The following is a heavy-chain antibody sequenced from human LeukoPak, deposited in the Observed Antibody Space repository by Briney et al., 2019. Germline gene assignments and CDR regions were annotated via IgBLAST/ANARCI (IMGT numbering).Heavy chain of an antibody. CDR1: GFTFSSYG. CDR3: ANDATTVTNRLRTYYYYYMDV. J-gene: IGHJ6*03. CDR2: ISYDGSNK. D-gene: IGHD4-17*01. Sequence: GGSLRLSCAASGFTFSSYGMHWVRQAPGKGLEWVAVISYDGSNKYYADSVKGRFTISRDNSKNTLYLQMNSLRAEDTAVYYCANDATTVTNRLRTYYYYYMDVWGKGTTVTVSS. V-gene: IGHV3-30*18.